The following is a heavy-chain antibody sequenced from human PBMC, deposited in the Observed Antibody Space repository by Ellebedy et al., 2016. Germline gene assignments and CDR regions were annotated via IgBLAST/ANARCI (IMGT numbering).Heavy chain of an antibody. J-gene: IGHJ6*03. CDR3: ARGPPHHCSSTSCYWGPQHYYYMDV. Sequence: ASVKVSXKASGYTFTSYDINWVRQATGQGLEWMGWMNPNSGGTNYAQKFQGRVTMTRDTSISTAYMELSRLRSDDTAVYYCARGPPHHCSSTSCYWGPQHYYYMDVWGKGTTVTVSS. CDR2: MNPNSGGT. D-gene: IGHD2-2*01. CDR1: GYTFTSYD. V-gene: IGHV1-2*02.